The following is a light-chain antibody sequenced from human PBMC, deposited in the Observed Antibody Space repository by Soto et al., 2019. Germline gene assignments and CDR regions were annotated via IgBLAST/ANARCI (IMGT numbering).Light chain of an antibody. CDR3: QQYGNSRGT. Sequence: EIVLTQSPRTLALSSGERATLSCRACQSVSSSYLAWYQQKPGQAPRLLIYNASSRATGIPDRFSGSGSGTDFTLTISRLEPEDFAVYYCQQYGNSRGTFGQGTKVDIK. J-gene: IGKJ1*01. V-gene: IGKV3-20*01. CDR1: QSVSSSY. CDR2: NAS.